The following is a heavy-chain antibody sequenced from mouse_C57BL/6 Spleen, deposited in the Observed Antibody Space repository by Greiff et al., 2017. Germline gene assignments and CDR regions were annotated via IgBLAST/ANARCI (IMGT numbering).Heavy chain of an antibody. CDR2: IRNKANGYTT. J-gene: IGHJ1*03. V-gene: IGHV7-3*01. CDR3: ARYNLWYFDV. CDR1: GFAFTDYY. Sequence: DVKLVESGGGLVQPGGSLSLSCAASGFAFTDYYMSWVRQPPGKALEWLGFIRNKANGYTTEYSASVKGRFTISRDNSQSILYLQMNALRAEDSATYYCARYNLWYFDVWGTGTTVTVSS.